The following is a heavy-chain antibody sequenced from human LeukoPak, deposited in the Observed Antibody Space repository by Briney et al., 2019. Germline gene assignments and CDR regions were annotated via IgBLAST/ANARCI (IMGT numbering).Heavy chain of an antibody. J-gene: IGHJ4*02. D-gene: IGHD1-26*01. CDR2: MREDGSQI. CDR1: GFPFDVQT. CDR3: AKGGATRGRFEN. V-gene: IGHV3-7*01. Sequence: GGSLRLSCAASGFPFDVQTMSWVRQASGKGLDWVASMREDGSQIYYVDSVKGRFPISRDNAKKSLYLQMNSLRAEDTAVYYCAKGGATRGRFENWGQGTLVTVSS.